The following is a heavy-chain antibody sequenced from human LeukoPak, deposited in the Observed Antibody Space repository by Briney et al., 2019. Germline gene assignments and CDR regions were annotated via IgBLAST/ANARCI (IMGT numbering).Heavy chain of an antibody. Sequence: PSETLSLTCTVSGGSISSSTYYWGWIRQPPGKGLEWIGSIYYGGSTYYNSSLKSRVTISVDISKNQFSLKLSSVTAADTAVYYCARYCSGGSCYLPHFDYWGQGTLVTVSS. CDR3: ARYCSGGSCYLPHFDY. V-gene: IGHV4-39*07. D-gene: IGHD2-15*01. J-gene: IGHJ4*02. CDR1: GGSISSSTYY. CDR2: IYYGGST.